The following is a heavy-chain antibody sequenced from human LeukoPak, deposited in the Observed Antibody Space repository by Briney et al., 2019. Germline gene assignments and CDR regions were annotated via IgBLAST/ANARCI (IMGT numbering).Heavy chain of an antibody. D-gene: IGHD3-3*01. V-gene: IGHV3-48*01. Sequence: GGSLRLSCAASGFTFSSYSMNWVRQAPGKGLEWVSYISSSSSTKYYADSMKGRFTISRDNAKNSLYLQMNSLRAEDTAVYYCARNFQYDFYYFYMDVWGKGTTVIVSS. CDR2: ISSSSSTK. CDR3: ARNFQYDFYYFYMDV. J-gene: IGHJ6*03. CDR1: GFTFSSYS.